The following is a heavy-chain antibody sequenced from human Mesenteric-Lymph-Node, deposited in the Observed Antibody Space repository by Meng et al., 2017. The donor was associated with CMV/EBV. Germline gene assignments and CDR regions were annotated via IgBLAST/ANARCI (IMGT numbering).Heavy chain of an antibody. D-gene: IGHD4-23*01. V-gene: IGHV4-34*01. Sequence: QVQLQQWGAGLLKPSETLSLTCAGYGGSFSGYYWSWIRRPPGKGLEWIGEINHSGSTNYNPSLKSRVTISVDTSKNQFSLKLSSVTAADTAVYYCARHQRWLKSEGGFNYWGQGTLVTVSS. J-gene: IGHJ4*02. CDR2: INHSGST. CDR1: GGSFSGYY. CDR3: ARHQRWLKSEGGFNY.